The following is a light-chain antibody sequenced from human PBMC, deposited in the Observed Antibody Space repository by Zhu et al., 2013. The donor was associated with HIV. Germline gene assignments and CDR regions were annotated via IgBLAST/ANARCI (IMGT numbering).Light chain of an antibody. V-gene: IGKV1-5*01. CDR1: QPIDTW. CDR2: DAS. J-gene: IGKJ1*01. CDR3: QQYYSGGT. Sequence: IQMTQSPSTLSASVGDRVTITCRASQPIDTWLAWYQQRPGKAPKLLIFDASSFDSGVPSRFSGSGSGTTFTLTISRLQPEDFATYYCQQYYSGGTFGQGTKVEIK.